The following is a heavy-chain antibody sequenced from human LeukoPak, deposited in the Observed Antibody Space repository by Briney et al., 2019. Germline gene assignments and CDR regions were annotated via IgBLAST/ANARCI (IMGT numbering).Heavy chain of an antibody. CDR3: VRDPPEREELFDY. Sequence: GGSLRLSCAASGFTFSDYYMSWIRQAPGKGLEWVSYISSSGSTIYYADSVKGRFTISRDNAKNTLFLQMNSLRAEDTAVYHCVRDPPEREELFDYWGQGTLVTVSS. CDR1: GFTFSDYY. CDR2: ISSSGSTI. D-gene: IGHD1-26*01. V-gene: IGHV3-11*04. J-gene: IGHJ4*02.